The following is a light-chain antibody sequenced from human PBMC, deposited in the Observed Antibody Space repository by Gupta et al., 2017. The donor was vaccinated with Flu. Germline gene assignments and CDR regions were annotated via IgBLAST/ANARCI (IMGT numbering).Light chain of an antibody. J-gene: IGLJ3*02. Sequence: TSSDVCGYNYVSWYQQHPGKAPKLMIDDVSKRPSGVPDRFSGSKSGNTASLTISGLQAEDEADYYCCSYAGSYTFVFGGGTKLTVL. CDR3: CSYAGSYTFV. V-gene: IGLV2-11*01. CDR2: DVS. CDR1: SSDVCGYNY.